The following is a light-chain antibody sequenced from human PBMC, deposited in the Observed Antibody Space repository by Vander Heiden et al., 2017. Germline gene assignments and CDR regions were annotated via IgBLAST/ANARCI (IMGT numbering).Light chain of an antibody. J-gene: IGLJ2*01. V-gene: IGLV1-51*01. CDR3: GIWDSSLSLGV. CDR1: SSNIGNNY. Sequence: QSVLTQPPSVSAAPGQKVTISCSGSSSNIGNNYVSWYQQRPGTAPKLLIYDNNKRPSGIPDRFSASKSGTSATLGITGLQTGGEADYYCGIWDSSLSLGVFGGGTRLTVL. CDR2: DNN.